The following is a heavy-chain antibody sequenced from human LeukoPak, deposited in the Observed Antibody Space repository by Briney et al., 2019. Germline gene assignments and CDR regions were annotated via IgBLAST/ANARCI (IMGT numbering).Heavy chain of an antibody. CDR1: GFTFSDYY. V-gene: IGHV3-11*01. CDR3: ARDQVDTAMVRDPFDY. CDR2: ISSSGSTI. D-gene: IGHD5-18*01. J-gene: IGHJ4*02. Sequence: GGSLRLSCAASGFTFSDYYVSWIRQAPGKGLERVSYISSSGSTIYYADSVKGRFTISRDNAKNSLYLQMNSLRAEDTAVYYCARDQVDTAMVRDPFDYWGQGTLVTVSS.